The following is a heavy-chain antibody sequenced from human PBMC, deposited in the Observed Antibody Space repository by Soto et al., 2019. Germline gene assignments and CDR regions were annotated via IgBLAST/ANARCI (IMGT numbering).Heavy chain of an antibody. J-gene: IGHJ5*02. D-gene: IGHD1-20*01. CDR3: ATTPYKVVKWFDP. CDR2: IYYSGST. CDR1: GGSISSSSYY. V-gene: IGHV4-39*01. Sequence: SEILSLTCTVSGGSISSSSYYWGWIRQPPGKGLEWIGSIYYSGSTYYNPSLKSRVTISVDTSKNQFSLKLSSVTAADTAVYYCATTPYKVVKWFDPWGQGTLVTVSS.